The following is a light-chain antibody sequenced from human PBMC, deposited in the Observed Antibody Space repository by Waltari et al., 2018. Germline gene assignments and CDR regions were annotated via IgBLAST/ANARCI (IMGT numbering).Light chain of an antibody. CDR2: GAN. V-gene: IGLV2-23*01. CDR3: CSYLGSNTWV. Sequence: QSALTQPASVSGSPGQSITISCTGTSSGVGNYDLVSWYQHHPGRAPKLIIYGANERPSGGSTRFSGSKSGIAASLTISGLQAEDEADYYCCSYLGSNTWVFGGGTKLTVL. CDR1: SSGVGNYDL. J-gene: IGLJ2*01.